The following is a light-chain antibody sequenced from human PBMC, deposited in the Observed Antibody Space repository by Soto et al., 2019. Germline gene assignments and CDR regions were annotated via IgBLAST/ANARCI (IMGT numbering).Light chain of an antibody. Sequence: EIVLTQSPATLSLSPGERATLSCRASQNVDSYLTWYQQKPGQAPRLLIYDVSKRATGIPARFSGSGSGTDFTLSISSLEPEDSAIYYCQQRRNWPLTFGGGTQVEI. J-gene: IGKJ4*01. V-gene: IGKV3-11*01. CDR1: QNVDSY. CDR3: QQRRNWPLT. CDR2: DVS.